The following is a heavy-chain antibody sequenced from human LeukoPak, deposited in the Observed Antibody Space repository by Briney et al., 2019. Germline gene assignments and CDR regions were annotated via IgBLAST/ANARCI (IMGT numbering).Heavy chain of an antibody. CDR2: ISGSGGST. D-gene: IGHD5-18*01. Sequence: PGGSLRLSCAASGLTFSSDAMSWVRQAPGKGLEWVSAISGSGGSTYYADSVKGRFTISRDNSKNTLYLQMNSLRAEDTAVYYCAKDIAAMVPLRFDYWGQGTLVTVSS. J-gene: IGHJ4*02. CDR1: GLTFSSDA. V-gene: IGHV3-23*01. CDR3: AKDIAAMVPLRFDY.